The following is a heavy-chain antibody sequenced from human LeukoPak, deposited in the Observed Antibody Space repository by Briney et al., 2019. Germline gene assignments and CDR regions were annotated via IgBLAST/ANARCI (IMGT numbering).Heavy chain of an antibody. CDR1: GGNISSSSYY. D-gene: IGHD3-16*01. Sequence: SETLSLTCTVSGGNISSSSYYWGWIRQPPGKGLVWIGSIYYSGTTYYNPSLKSRVTISVDTSKKQFSPKLNSVTAADTAVYYCARLGRGGTPMMIYCYYYMDVWGKGTTVTVSS. J-gene: IGHJ6*03. CDR3: ARLGRGGTPMMIYCYYYMDV. V-gene: IGHV4-39*07. CDR2: IYYSGTT.